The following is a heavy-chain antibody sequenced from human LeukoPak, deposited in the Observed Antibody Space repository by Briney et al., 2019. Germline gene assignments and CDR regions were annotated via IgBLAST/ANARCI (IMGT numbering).Heavy chain of an antibody. CDR1: GFTFSSYA. V-gene: IGHV3-7*01. CDR2: IKQDGSEK. Sequence: PGGSLRLSCAASGFTFSSYAMSWVRQAPGKGLEWVANIKQDGSEKYYVDSVKGRFTISRDNAKNSLYLQMNSLRAEDTAVYYCARGRWYSGSYYFDYWGQGTLVTVSS. CDR3: ARGRWYSGSYYFDY. J-gene: IGHJ4*02. D-gene: IGHD1-26*01.